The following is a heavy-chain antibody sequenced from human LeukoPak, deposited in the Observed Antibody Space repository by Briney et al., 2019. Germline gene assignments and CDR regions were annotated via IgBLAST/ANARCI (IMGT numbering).Heavy chain of an antibody. Sequence: GGSLRLSCAASGFTFSSYAMSWVRQAPGRGLEWVSAISGSGGSTYYADSVKGRFTISRDNSKNTLYLQMNSLRAEDTAVYYCARVPKASGWYSDDYWGQGTLVTVSS. CDR2: ISGSGGST. V-gene: IGHV3-23*01. J-gene: IGHJ4*02. D-gene: IGHD6-19*01. CDR1: GFTFSSYA. CDR3: ARVPKASGWYSDDY.